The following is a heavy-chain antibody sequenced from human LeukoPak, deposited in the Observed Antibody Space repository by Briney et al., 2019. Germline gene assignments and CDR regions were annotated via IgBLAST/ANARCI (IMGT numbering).Heavy chain of an antibody. CDR3: ARSDFRGRFGEFTNWFDP. J-gene: IGHJ5*02. Sequence: GESLKISCKGSGYSFTSYWIGWVRQMPGKGLEWMGIIYPGDSDTRYSPSFQGQVTISADKSISTAYLQWSSLKASDTAMYYCARSDFRGRFGEFTNWFDPWGQGTLVTVSS. CDR2: IYPGDSDT. D-gene: IGHD3-10*01. CDR1: GYSFTSYW. V-gene: IGHV5-51*01.